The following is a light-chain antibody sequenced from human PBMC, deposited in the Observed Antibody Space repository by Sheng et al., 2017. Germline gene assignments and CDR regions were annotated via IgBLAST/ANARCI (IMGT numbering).Light chain of an antibody. CDR3: CSYAGGGSYV. J-gene: IGLJ1*01. Sequence: QSALTQPASVSGSPGQSITISCTGTSSDVGNSNLVSWYQQHPGKAPKLMIYEGTKRASGVSIRFSGSKSGNTASLTISGLQAEDEADYHCCSYAGGGSYVFGGGPRSPS. CDR1: SSDVGNSNL. V-gene: IGLV2-23*01. CDR2: EGT.